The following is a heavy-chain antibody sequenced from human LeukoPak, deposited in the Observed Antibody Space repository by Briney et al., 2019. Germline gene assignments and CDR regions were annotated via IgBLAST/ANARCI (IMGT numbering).Heavy chain of an antibody. CDR2: ISSSGST. CDR1: GDSISSGDYY. CDR3: ARETSQKGAHYMDV. Sequence: SQTLSLTCTVSGDSISSGDYYWSWIRQPAGKGLEWIGRISSSGSTNYNPSLKSRVTISVDTSKNQFSLKLRSVTAADTAVYYCARETSQKGAHYMDVWGKGTTVTISS. V-gene: IGHV4-61*02. J-gene: IGHJ6*03. D-gene: IGHD3-16*01.